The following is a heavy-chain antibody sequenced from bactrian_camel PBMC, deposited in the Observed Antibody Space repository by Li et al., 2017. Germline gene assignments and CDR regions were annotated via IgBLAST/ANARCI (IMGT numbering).Heavy chain of an antibody. V-gene: IGHV3-2*01. CDR3: TLAQSLYVL. D-gene: IGHD3*01. CDR2: ISGSSRT. Sequence: VQLVESGGGSVQSGESLRLSCAASGFSFSGFYMSWVRQAPGKGLEWVSSISGSSRTYYSNSVKGRFAVSRDNAKSTLYLQMNNLKPEDTATYYCTLAQSLYVLRGRGTQVTVS. J-gene: IGHJ4*01. CDR1: GFSFSGFY.